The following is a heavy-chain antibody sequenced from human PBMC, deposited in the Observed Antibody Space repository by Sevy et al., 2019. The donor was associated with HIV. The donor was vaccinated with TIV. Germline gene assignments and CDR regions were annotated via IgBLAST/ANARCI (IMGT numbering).Heavy chain of an antibody. J-gene: IGHJ4*02. CDR1: GFTFSSYW. CDR2: IKQDGSEK. CDR3: ATESIYSSSWYADADFDY. V-gene: IGHV3-7*01. Sequence: GGSLRLSCAASGFTFSSYWMSWVRQAPGKGLEWVANIKQDGSEKYYVDSVKGRFTISRDNAKNSLYLQMNSLRAEDTAVYDCATESIYSSSWYADADFDYWGQGTLVTVSS. D-gene: IGHD6-13*01.